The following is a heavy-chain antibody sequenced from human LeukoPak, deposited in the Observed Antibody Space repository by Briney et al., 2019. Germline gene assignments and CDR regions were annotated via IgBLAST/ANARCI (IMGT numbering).Heavy chain of an antibody. J-gene: IGHJ4*02. V-gene: IGHV4-39*07. CDR2: IYYSGST. CDR3: ARVGLDISTHLDY. D-gene: IGHD2-2*01. CDR1: GGSISGSVYY. Sequence: PSETLSLTCTVSGGSISGSVYYWGWIRQPPGKGLEWIGSIYYSGSTYYNPSLKSRVTISVDTSKNQFSLKLTSVTAADTAVYYCARVGLDISTHLDYWGQGTLVTVSS.